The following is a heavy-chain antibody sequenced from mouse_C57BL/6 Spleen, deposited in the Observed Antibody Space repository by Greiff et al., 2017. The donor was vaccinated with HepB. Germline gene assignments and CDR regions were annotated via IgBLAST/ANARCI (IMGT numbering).Heavy chain of an antibody. V-gene: IGHV10-1*01. CDR1: GFSFNTYA. J-gene: IGHJ2*01. CDR3: VRDYYGFDY. D-gene: IGHD1-1*01. Sequence: DVHLVESGGGLVQPKGSLKLSCAASGFSFNTYAMNWVRQAPGKGLEWVARIRSKSNNYATYYADSVKDRFTISRDDSESMLYLQMNNLKTEDTAMYYCVRDYYGFDYWGQGTTLTVSS. CDR2: IRSKSNNYAT.